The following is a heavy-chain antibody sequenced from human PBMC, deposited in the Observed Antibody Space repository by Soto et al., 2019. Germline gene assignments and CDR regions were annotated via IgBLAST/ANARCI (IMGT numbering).Heavy chain of an antibody. D-gene: IGHD6-25*01. J-gene: IGHJ4*02. CDR1: GFTFSDHY. V-gene: IGHV3-72*01. CDR2: IRNKTKSYTT. Sequence: GGSLRLSCAASGFTFSDHYMDWVRQAPGKGLEWVGRIRNKTKSYTTEYAASVRGRFTISRDESRNSLYLQMSTLRTEGTAVYCCATVSGYMRRSSSYYFDYWGQGALATVSS. CDR3: ATVSGYMRRSSSYYFDY.